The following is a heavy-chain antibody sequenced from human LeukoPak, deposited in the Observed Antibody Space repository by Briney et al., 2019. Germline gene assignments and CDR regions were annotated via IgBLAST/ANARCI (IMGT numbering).Heavy chain of an antibody. CDR3: ATSRTIFGVVTFDY. Sequence: ASVTVSCKVSGYTLTELSMHWVRQAPGKGLEWMGGFDPEDGETIYAQKFQGGVTMTEDTSTDTAYMELSSLRSEDTAVYYCATSRTIFGVVTFDYWGQGTLVTVSP. V-gene: IGHV1-24*01. CDR1: GYTLTELS. D-gene: IGHD3-3*01. CDR2: FDPEDGET. J-gene: IGHJ4*02.